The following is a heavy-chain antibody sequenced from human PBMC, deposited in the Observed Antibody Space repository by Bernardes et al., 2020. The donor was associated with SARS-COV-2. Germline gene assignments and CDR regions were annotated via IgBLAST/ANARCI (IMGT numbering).Heavy chain of an antibody. CDR3: ARSGSGWDFGN. V-gene: IGHV4-59*01. D-gene: IGHD6-19*01. J-gene: IGHJ4*02. CDR2: IYYSGST. CDR1: RGSIRSCY. Sequence: SETLYLTCSVSRGSIRSCYWSWIRQRTGMGLEWIGYIYYSGSTSSNPSLKSRVTISVDTSENRFSLRLSSVTAADTAVYYCARSGSGWDFGNWGQGTLVTVSS.